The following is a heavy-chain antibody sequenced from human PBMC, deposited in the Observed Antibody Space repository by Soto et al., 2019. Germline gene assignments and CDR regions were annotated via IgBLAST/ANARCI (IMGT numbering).Heavy chain of an antibody. CDR3: AKNQGVELVPLATVDWFNP. J-gene: IGHJ5*02. CDR1: GFIFENFG. D-gene: IGHD1-26*01. V-gene: IGHV3-23*01. CDR2: ISGSGFKK. Sequence: GGSLRLSCAASGFIFENFGMSWVRQAPGKGLEWISSISGSGFKKYYADSVKGRFTISRDNSKSTVYLELNNLSAEDTAVYHCAKNQGVELVPLATVDWFNPWGQGSVVTV.